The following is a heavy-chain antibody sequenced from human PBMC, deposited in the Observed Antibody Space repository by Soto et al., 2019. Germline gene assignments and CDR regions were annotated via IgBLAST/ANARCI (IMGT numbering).Heavy chain of an antibody. CDR1: GFTFSSYG. V-gene: IGHV3-30*18. D-gene: IGHD3-10*01. CDR2: ISYDGSDQ. Sequence: QVQLVESGGGVVQPGRSRRLSCGASGFTFSSYGMYWVRQAPGKGLEWVARISYDGSDQFYGDSVKGRFTISRDNSKNILYVQMNSLRSEDTAVYYCAKDTGADYWGQGTVVTVSA. J-gene: IGHJ4*02. CDR3: AKDTGADY.